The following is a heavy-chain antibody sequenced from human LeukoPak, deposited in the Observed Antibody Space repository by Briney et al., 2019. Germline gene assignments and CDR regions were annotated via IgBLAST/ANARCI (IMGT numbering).Heavy chain of an antibody. CDR1: GFTFSSYG. J-gene: IGHJ3*02. D-gene: IGHD1-26*01. CDR2: IRYDGSNK. CDR3: AKDRSGWEPRDAFDI. V-gene: IGHV3-30*02. Sequence: GGSLRLSCAASGFTFSSYGMHWVRQAPGKGLEWVAFIRYDGSNKYYADSVKGRFTISRDNSKNTLYLQMNSLRAEDTAVYYCAKDRSGWEPRDAFDIWGQGTMVTVSS.